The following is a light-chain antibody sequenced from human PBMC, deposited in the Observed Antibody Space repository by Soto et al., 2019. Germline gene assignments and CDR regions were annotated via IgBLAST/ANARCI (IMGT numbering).Light chain of an antibody. J-gene: IGKJ5*01. CDR1: RVISSC. V-gene: IGKV1-9*01. CDR3: QQLNIYPQT. CDR2: SAS. Sequence: IQLTQSPSSLSASVGDRVTITCQASRVISSCLAWYQQKPGKAPKLLVYSASTLQSGVPSRFSGSGSGPDFTLTISSLQPEDSATYFCQQLNIYPQTFGQGARLEIK.